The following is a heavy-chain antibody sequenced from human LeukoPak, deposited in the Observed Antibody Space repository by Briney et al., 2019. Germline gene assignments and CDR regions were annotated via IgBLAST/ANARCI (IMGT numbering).Heavy chain of an antibody. CDR1: GFPFSSYS. Sequence: PGGSLRLSCAASGFPFSSYSMNWVRQAPGRGLEWVSYITSYDSTIYYADSVKGRFTISRDNAQNSLYLQMNSLRAEDTAVYYCAKDRCSNGIGCYYYYMAVWGKGTTVTISS. J-gene: IGHJ6*03. V-gene: IGHV3-48*01. CDR3: AKDRCSNGIGCYYYYMAV. D-gene: IGHD2-8*01. CDR2: ITSYDSTI.